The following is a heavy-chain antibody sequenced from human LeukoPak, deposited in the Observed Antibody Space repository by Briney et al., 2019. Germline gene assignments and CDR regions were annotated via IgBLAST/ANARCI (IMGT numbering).Heavy chain of an antibody. J-gene: IGHJ3*02. V-gene: IGHV3-21*04. CDR2: ISSSSSYI. CDR1: GFTFSSYS. Sequence: GGSLRLSCAASGFTFSSYSMNWVRQAPGKGLEWVSSISSSSSYIYYADSVKGRFTISRDNSKNTLYLQMNSLRAEDTAVYYCAKVPMIVVAPAASWDIWGQGTMVTVSS. D-gene: IGHD3-22*01. CDR3: AKVPMIVVAPAASWDI.